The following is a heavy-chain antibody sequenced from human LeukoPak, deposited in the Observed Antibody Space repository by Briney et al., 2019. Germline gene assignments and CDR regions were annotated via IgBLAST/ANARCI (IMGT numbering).Heavy chain of an antibody. Sequence: PGGSLRLSCAASGFTFSSYEMNWVRQAPGKGLEWVSYISSSGSTIYYADSVKGRFTIFRDNAKNSLYLQMNSLRAEDTAVYYCARVISLAVAGKSDYWGQGTLVTVSS. CDR1: GFTFSSYE. D-gene: IGHD6-19*01. CDR3: ARVISLAVAGKSDY. CDR2: ISSSGSTI. V-gene: IGHV3-48*03. J-gene: IGHJ4*02.